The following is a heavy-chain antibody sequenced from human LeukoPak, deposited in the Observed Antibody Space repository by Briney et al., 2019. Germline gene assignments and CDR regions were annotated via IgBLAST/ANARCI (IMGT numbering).Heavy chain of an antibody. Sequence: GGSLRLSCVVSGFTFSSYWMSWVRQAPGKGLEWVANIKRDGGEKYYVDSVKGRFTISRDNAKKSLYLQMNSLRAEDTAVYYCAKAYGYCTTTSCSHEEFDYWGQGTLVTVSS. CDR3: AKAYGYCTTTSCSHEEFDY. D-gene: IGHD2-2*01. V-gene: IGHV3-7*05. CDR2: IKRDGGEK. J-gene: IGHJ4*02. CDR1: GFTFSSYW.